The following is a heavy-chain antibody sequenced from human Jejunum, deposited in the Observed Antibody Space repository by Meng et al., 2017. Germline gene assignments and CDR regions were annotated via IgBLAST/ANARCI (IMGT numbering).Heavy chain of an antibody. V-gene: IGHV6-1*01. Sequence: QIQLQQSGPGLVKPSQTLSLTCAISGDSVSSNSAGWNWTRQCPTRGLEWLGRTYYRSKWYIDYAVSVKSRITINPGTSKNQFSLHLNSVTPEDTAVYYCAGGGLVRSTRGYFDYWGQGTLVTVSS. CDR3: AGGGLVRSTRGYFDY. CDR1: GDSVSSNSAG. CDR2: TYYRSKWYI. J-gene: IGHJ4*02. D-gene: IGHD1-26*01.